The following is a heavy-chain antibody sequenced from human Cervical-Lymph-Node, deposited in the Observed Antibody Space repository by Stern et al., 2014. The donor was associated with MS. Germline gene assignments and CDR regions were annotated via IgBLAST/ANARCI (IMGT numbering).Heavy chain of an antibody. V-gene: IGHV1-2*04. J-gene: IGHJ4*02. CDR2: INPNSGGT. Sequence: QVQLVQSGAEVKKPGASVKVSCKGSGYTFTGYYLHWVRQAPGQGLAWMGWINPNSGGTNYAQKFQGWVTMTRDTSISTAYMELSRLRSDDTAVYYCARGRGSWFYFDYWGQGTLVTVSS. CDR1: GYTFTGYY. CDR3: ARGRGSWFYFDY. D-gene: IGHD6-13*01.